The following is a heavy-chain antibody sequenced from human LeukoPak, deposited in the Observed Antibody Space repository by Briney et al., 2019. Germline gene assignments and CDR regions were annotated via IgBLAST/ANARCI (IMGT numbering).Heavy chain of an antibody. Sequence: SETLSLTCTVSDDSISSNNFYWGWIRQPPGKGLEWIGNIYHSGSTYYNPSLKSRVTISVDTSKRQFSLKLNSVTAADTAVYFCARGTKYSGAFDYWGQGTLVTVSS. CDR1: DDSISSNNFY. D-gene: IGHD1-26*01. J-gene: IGHJ4*02. CDR2: IYHSGST. V-gene: IGHV4-39*07. CDR3: ARGTKYSGAFDY.